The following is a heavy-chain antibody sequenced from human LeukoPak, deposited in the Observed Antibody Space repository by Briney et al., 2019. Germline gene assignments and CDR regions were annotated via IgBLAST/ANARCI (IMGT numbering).Heavy chain of an antibody. CDR3: AREGSGGANFSFDY. D-gene: IGHD1-26*01. CDR2: ISVNGGRT. J-gene: IGHJ4*02. CDR1: GFTFTSYA. Sequence: GGSLRLSCAASGFTFTSYAVIWVRQAPGKGLEWVSTISVNGGRTYYADSVKGRFTISRDDSKNTLYLQMNSLRAEDTAVYYCAREGSGGANFSFDYWGQGTLVTVSS. V-gene: IGHV3-23*01.